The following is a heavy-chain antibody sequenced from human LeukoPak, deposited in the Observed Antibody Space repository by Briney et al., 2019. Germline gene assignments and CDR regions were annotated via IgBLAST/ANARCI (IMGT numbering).Heavy chain of an antibody. CDR3: ARLGDYGDYASDY. CDR2: IDPSDSYT. V-gene: IGHV5-10-1*01. D-gene: IGHD4-17*01. J-gene: IGHJ4*02. Sequence: GESLKISCKGSGYPFTSYWISWVRQLPGKGLEGMGRIDPSDSYTNYSPSFQGHVTISADKSISTAYLQWSSLKASDTAMYYCARLGDYGDYASDYWGQGTLVTVSS. CDR1: GYPFTSYW.